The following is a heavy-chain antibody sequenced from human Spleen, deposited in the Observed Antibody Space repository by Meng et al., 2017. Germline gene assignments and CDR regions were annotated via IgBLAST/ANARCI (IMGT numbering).Heavy chain of an antibody. V-gene: IGHV4-34*01. CDR3: ASGYGSGSYYNWFDP. CDR2: INHSGST. J-gene: IGHJ5*02. Sequence: QVQLQLWGAGLLKPSGTLSLTCAVYGGSFSGYYWSWIRQPPGKGLEWIGEINHSGSTNYNPSLKSRVTISVDTSKNQFSLKLNSVTAADTAVYYCASGYGSGSYYNWFDPWGQGTLVTVSS. CDR1: GGSFSGYY. D-gene: IGHD3-10*01.